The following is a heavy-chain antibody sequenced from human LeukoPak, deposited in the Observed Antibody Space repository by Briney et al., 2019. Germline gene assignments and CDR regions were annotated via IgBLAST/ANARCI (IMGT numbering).Heavy chain of an antibody. J-gene: IGHJ4*02. Sequence: GGSLRLSCAASGFTFGSYDVSWVRQAPGKGLEWVAVISYDGSNKYYADSVKGRFTISRDNSKNTLYLQMNSLRAEDTAVYYCARAGKGYSGYGPWYFDYWGQGTLVTVSS. CDR1: GFTFGSYD. D-gene: IGHD5-12*01. CDR3: ARAGKGYSGYGPWYFDY. V-gene: IGHV3-30-3*01. CDR2: ISYDGSNK.